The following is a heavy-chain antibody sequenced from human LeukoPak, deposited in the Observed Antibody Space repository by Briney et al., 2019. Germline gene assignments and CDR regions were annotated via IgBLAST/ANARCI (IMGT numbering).Heavy chain of an antibody. CDR2: INPNIGCT. D-gene: IGHD4-17*01. CDR1: GYTFTGYY. J-gene: IGHJ1*01. CDR3: AGGVTKDFQF. V-gene: IGHV1-2*02. Sequence: SVNVSCTVSGYTFTGYYMHWVRQAPRQGLEWMGWINPNIGCTNYAQQFQGTVTMTSATSISTACMELRRLRSADTAVYYCAGGVTKDFQFWGQGTLVTVSS.